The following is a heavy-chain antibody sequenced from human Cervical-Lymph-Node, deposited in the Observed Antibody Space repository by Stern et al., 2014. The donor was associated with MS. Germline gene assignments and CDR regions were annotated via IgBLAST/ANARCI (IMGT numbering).Heavy chain of an antibody. J-gene: IGHJ4*02. D-gene: IGHD2-15*01. Sequence: QLVQSGAEVKKPGASVKVSCTASGYTFTGFFLHWVRPAPGQGLEWVGWINPNTGVTKSAQKFQGWVTLTRDTSINTVYMELNRLKSDDTAVFYCARGYPFFDNWGQGTLVTVSS. CDR2: INPNTGVT. V-gene: IGHV1-2*04. CDR1: GYTFTGFF. CDR3: ARGYPFFDN.